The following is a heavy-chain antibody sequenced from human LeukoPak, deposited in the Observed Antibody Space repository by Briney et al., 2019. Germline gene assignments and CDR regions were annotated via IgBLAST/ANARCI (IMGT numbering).Heavy chain of an antibody. CDR3: ARQEQSSIDY. CDR2: IYPGDSDT. Sequence: GESLKISCKGSGYNFTSYWIGWVRQMRGKGLEWMGFIYPGDSDTRYSPSFQGQVTISADKSISTAYLQWSSLKASDTAIYYCARQEQSSIDYWGQGTLVTVSS. J-gene: IGHJ4*02. V-gene: IGHV5-51*01. D-gene: IGHD6-19*01. CDR1: GYNFTSYW.